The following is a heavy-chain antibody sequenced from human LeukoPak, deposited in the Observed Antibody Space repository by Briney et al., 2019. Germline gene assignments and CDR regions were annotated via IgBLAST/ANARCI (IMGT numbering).Heavy chain of an antibody. Sequence: GGALRLSRAGSWFTLRSYCMHLGRQGPSQGVGGGAFFRDDGSNKYYADSVKGRFTISRDNSKNTLYLQMNSLRAEDTAVYYCAKDNYYDSTLLYFFDYWGQGALVTVSS. J-gene: IGHJ4*02. CDR1: WFTLRSYC. V-gene: IGHV3-30*02. CDR2: FRDDGSNK. CDR3: AKDNYYDSTLLYFFDY. D-gene: IGHD3-22*01.